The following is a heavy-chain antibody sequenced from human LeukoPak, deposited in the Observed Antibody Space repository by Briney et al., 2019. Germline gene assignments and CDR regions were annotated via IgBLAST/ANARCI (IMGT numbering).Heavy chain of an antibody. Sequence: GASVKVSCKASGYRFATYAITWVRQAPGQGLEWMGWINTNTGQPAYAQGFTGRFVFSLDTSVTTAYLQITSLKTEDTAVYYCARVDGSPDYWGQGTLVTVSS. CDR3: ARVDGSPDY. V-gene: IGHV7-4-1*02. CDR2: INTNTGQP. J-gene: IGHJ4*02. D-gene: IGHD2-15*01. CDR1: GYRFATYA.